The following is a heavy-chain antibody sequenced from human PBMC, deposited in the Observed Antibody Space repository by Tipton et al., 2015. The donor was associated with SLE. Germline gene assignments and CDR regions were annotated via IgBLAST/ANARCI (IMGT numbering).Heavy chain of an antibody. Sequence: TLSLTCSVSGGSISFYYWSWIRQPPGKGLEWIGYIFYSGSSSCNPSLKSRVTISVDTSKNQFSLKLSSVTAADTAVYYCARVDTALVFPFGGYYFDYWGQGILVTVSS. CDR2: IFYSGSS. V-gene: IGHV4-59*08. D-gene: IGHD5-18*01. CDR1: GGSISFYY. CDR3: ARVDTALVFPFGGYYFDY. J-gene: IGHJ4*02.